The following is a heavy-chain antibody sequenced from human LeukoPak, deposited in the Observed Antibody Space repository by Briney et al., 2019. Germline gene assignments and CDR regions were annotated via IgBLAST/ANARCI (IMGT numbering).Heavy chain of an antibody. V-gene: IGHV4-31*03. CDR2: IYYSGST. CDR3: ARDGRGIAAAGFDY. D-gene: IGHD6-13*01. J-gene: IGHJ4*02. Sequence: SETLSLTCTVSGGSISSGGYYWSWIRQHPGKGLEWIGYIYYSGSTYYNPSLKSRATISVDTSKNQFSLKLSSVTAADTAVYYCARDGRGIAAAGFDYWGQGTLVTVSS. CDR1: GGSISSGGYY.